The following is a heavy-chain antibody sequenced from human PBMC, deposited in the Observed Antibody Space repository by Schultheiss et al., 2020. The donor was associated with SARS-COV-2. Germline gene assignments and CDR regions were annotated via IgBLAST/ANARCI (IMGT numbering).Heavy chain of an antibody. CDR1: GYTFTGYY. CDR3: ARDNFFYTVTTFYYYYYGMDV. Sequence: ASVKVSCKASGYTFTGYYMHWVRQAPGQGLEWMGIINPSGGSTSYAQKFQGRVTITADESTSTAYMELSSLRSEDTAVYYCARDNFFYTVTTFYYYYYGMDVWGQGTTVTVSS. D-gene: IGHD4-17*01. V-gene: IGHV1-46*01. J-gene: IGHJ6*02. CDR2: INPSGGST.